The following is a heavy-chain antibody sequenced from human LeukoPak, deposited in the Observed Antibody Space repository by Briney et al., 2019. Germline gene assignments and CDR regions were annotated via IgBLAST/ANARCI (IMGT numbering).Heavy chain of an antibody. CDR2: ISSSSSYI. Sequence: GGSLRLSCAASGFTFSSYSMNWVRQAPGKGLEWVSSISSSSSYICYADSVKGRFTISRDNAKNSLYLQMNSLRAEDTAVYYCASGVDTAMVGFDYWGQGTLVTVSS. D-gene: IGHD5-18*01. CDR1: GFTFSSYS. V-gene: IGHV3-21*01. CDR3: ASGVDTAMVGFDY. J-gene: IGHJ4*02.